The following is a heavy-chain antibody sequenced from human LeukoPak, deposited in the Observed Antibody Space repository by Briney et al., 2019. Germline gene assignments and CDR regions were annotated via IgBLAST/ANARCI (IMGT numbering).Heavy chain of an antibody. D-gene: IGHD6-13*01. J-gene: IGHJ4*02. CDR2: IYSDGRT. CDR1: GFSVSNNY. V-gene: IGHV3-66*01. Sequence: GGTLILSCADSGFSVSNNYMSWVRQAPRKGLEWVSIIYSDGRTYYADSVKGRFTISRDNSKNTLDLQMNSLRVEDTAVYYCARDTNSWLRADYWGQGTLVTVSS. CDR3: ARDTNSWLRADY.